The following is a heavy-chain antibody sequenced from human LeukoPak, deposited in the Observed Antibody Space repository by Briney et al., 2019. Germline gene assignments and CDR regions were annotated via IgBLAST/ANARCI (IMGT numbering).Heavy chain of an antibody. CDR1: GFTFSSYG. J-gene: IGHJ6*02. D-gene: IGHD4-17*01. CDR2: ISYDGSKT. V-gene: IGHV3-30*18. Sequence: GGSLRLSCAASGFTFSSYGMHWVRQAPGKGLEWVAVISYDGSKTYYADAVKGRITISRDNSKNTLYVQMNSLRAEDTAVYYCAKEHGDYRLGDTMDVWGQGTTVTVSS. CDR3: AKEHGDYRLGDTMDV.